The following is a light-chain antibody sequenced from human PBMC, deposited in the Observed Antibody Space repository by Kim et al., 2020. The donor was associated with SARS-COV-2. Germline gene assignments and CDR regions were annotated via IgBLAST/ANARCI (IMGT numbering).Light chain of an antibody. V-gene: IGLV3-19*01. CDR2: GKN. J-gene: IGLJ1*01. CDR1: SLRSYY. CDR3: NSRDSSGNHLDV. Sequence: LGQTVRSKGQGDSLRSYYASWYQQKPGQAPVLVIYGKNNRPSGIPDRFSGSSSGNTASLTITGAQAEDEADYYCNSRDSSGNHLDVFGTGTKVTVL.